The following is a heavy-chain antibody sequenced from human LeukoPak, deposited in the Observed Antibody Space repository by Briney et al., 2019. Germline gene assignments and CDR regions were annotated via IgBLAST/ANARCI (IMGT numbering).Heavy chain of an antibody. J-gene: IGHJ4*02. CDR2: ISYDGSNK. CDR1: GFTFSSYG. V-gene: IGHV3-30*18. Sequence: GGSLRLSCAASGFTFSSYGMHWVREARGKGVEWVAVISYDGSNKYYADSVKGRFTISRDNSKNTLYLQMNSLRAEDTAVYYCANAWELLLFDYWGQGTLVTVSS. D-gene: IGHD1-26*01. CDR3: ANAWELLLFDY.